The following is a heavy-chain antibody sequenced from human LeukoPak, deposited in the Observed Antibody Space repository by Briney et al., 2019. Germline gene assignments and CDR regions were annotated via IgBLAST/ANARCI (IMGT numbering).Heavy chain of an antibody. D-gene: IGHD2-15*01. CDR1: GGTFSSYA. J-gene: IGHJ5*02. Sequence: SVKVSCKASGGTFSSYAISWVRQAPGQGLEWMGRIIPILGIANYAQKFQGRVTITADKSTSTAYMELSSLRSEDTAVYYCARGYCSGGSCIVDWFDPWGQGTLATVSS. CDR2: IIPILGIA. V-gene: IGHV1-69*04. CDR3: ARGYCSGGSCIVDWFDP.